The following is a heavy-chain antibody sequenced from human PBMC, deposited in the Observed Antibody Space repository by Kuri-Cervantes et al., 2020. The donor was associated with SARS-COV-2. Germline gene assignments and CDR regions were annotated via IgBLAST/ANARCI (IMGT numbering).Heavy chain of an antibody. J-gene: IGHJ6*02. CDR3: ASHSEWELLRGRYYYGMDV. V-gene: IGHV5-51*01. CDR1: GYSFTSYW. D-gene: IGHD1-26*01. CDR2: IYPGDSDT. Sequence: KVSCKGSGYSFTSYWIGWVRQMPGKGLEWMGIIYPGDSDTRYSPSFQGQVTISADKSISTAYLQWSSLKASDTAMYYCASHSEWELLRGRYYYGMDVWGQGTTVTVSS.